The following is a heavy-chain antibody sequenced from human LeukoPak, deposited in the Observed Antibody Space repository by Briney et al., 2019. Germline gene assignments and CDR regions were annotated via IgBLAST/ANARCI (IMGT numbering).Heavy chain of an antibody. D-gene: IGHD3-10*01. CDR2: IYYSGST. CDR3: ARHRTMVRGVINYGMDV. Sequence: SETLSLTCTVSGGSISSYYWSWIRQPPGKGLEWIGYIYYSGSTNYNPSLKSRVTIPVDTSKNQFSLKLSSVTAADTAVYYCARHRTMVRGVINYGMDVWGQGTTVTVSS. V-gene: IGHV4-59*01. J-gene: IGHJ6*02. CDR1: GGSISSYY.